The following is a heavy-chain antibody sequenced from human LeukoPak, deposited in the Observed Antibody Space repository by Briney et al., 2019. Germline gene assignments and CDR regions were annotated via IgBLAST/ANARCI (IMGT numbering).Heavy chain of an antibody. J-gene: IGHJ5*02. CDR2: INPKTGGT. CDR1: GYTFSDYF. CDR3: TRAYEYGWFDP. D-gene: IGHD3-16*01. V-gene: IGHV1-2*02. Sequence: GASVKVSCKASGYTFSDYFMHWVRQAPGQGLEWMGWINPKTGGTTYAQKFQGRVTMTRDTSTTTAYMDLSRLRSDDTAVYYCTRAYEYGWFDPWGQGTLVIVSS.